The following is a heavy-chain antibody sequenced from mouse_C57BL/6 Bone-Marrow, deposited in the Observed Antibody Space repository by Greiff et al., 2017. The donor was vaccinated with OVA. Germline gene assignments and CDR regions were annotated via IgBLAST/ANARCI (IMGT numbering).Heavy chain of an antibody. CDR3: ARSNLLCPGAMDY. Sequence: EVKVVESGGGLVQPGGSLSLSCAASGFTFTDYYMSWVRQPPGKALEWLGFIRNKANGYTTEYSASVKGRFTISRDNTQSILYLQMNALRTDDGATYYCARSNLLCPGAMDYWGQGTSVTVSS. V-gene: IGHV7-3*01. CDR2: IRNKANGYTT. CDR1: GFTFTDYY. J-gene: IGHJ4*01. D-gene: IGHD6-5*01.